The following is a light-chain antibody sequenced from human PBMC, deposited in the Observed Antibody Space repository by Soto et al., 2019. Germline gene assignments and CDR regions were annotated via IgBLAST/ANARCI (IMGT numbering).Light chain of an antibody. V-gene: IGLV1-40*01. CDR3: QSYDSSLSGSWV. CDR1: SSNIGAGYD. CDR2: ANS. J-gene: IGLJ3*02. Sequence: QSVLTQPPSVSGAPGQWVTISCTGSSSNIGAGYDVHWYQQFAGTAPKLLIYANSHRPSGVPDRFSGSKSGTSASLAITGLQAEDEADYYCQSYDSSLSGSWVFGGGTKVTVL.